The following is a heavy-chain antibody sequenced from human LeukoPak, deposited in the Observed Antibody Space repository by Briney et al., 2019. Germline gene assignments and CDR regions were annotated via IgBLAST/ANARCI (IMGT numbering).Heavy chain of an antibody. V-gene: IGHV3-48*01. CDR2: ISSSSSTI. CDR3: ARTPGIVGAITPKFDY. CDR1: GFTFSSYS. J-gene: IGHJ4*02. Sequence: HPGGSLRLSCAASGFTFSSYSMNWVRQAPGKGLEWVSYISSSSSTIYYADSVKGRFTISRDNAKNSLYLQMNSLRAEDTAVYYCARTPGIVGAITPKFDYWGQGTLVTVSS. D-gene: IGHD1-26*01.